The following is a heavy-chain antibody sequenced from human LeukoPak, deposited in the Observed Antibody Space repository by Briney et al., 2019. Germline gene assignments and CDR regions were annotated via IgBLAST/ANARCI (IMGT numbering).Heavy chain of an antibody. CDR3: ARNWGGSNYYYFDQ. D-gene: IGHD2-21*01. CDR1: EYTFTGYY. CDR2: INPNSGDT. J-gene: IGHJ4*02. V-gene: IGHV1-2*02. Sequence: ASVKVSCKTSEYTFTGYYMHWVRQAPGQGLEWMGWINPNSGDTNYAQKFQGRVTMTRDTSISTAYMELSRLRSDDMAVYYCARNWGGSNYYYFDQWGQGTLVTVSS.